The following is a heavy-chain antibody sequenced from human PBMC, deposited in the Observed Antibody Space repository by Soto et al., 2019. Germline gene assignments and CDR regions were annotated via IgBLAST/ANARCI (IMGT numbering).Heavy chain of an antibody. J-gene: IGHJ6*02. V-gene: IGHV4-39*01. Sequence: SETLSLTCTVSGGSIISSGYYWVWIRQPPGKGLEWIGSIYYSGSTYYNPSLKSRVTISVDTSKNQFSLKLSSVTAADTAVYYCAAMAMGAASTYYYYGMDVWGQGTTVTVSS. CDR3: AAMAMGAASTYYYYGMDV. CDR1: GGSIISSGYY. D-gene: IGHD6-13*01. CDR2: IYYSGST.